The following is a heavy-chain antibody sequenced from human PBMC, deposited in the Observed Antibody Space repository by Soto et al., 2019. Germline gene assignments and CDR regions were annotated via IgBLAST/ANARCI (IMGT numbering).Heavy chain of an antibody. CDR2: IKQDGSEK. D-gene: IGHD4-17*01. J-gene: IGHJ4*02. CDR1: GFTLSNYW. V-gene: IGHV3-7*01. Sequence: GGSLRLSCAASGFTLSNYWMSWVRQAPGKGLEWVANIKQDGSEKNYVDSVKGRFTISRDNAKSSLYLQMNSLRAEDTAVYYCPRVTTVGGYRGQGTLVTVSS. CDR3: PRVTTVGGY.